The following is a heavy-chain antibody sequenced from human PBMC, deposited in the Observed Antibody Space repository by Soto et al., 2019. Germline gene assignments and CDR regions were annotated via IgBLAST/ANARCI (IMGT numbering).Heavy chain of an antibody. J-gene: IGHJ4*02. CDR1: GGSIAGTRYY. CDR3: TSPIKNYDILTGYWAFDY. CDR2: LSYSGRT. Sequence: QLQLQESGPGLVKPSETLSLTCTVSGGSIAGTRYYWGWIRQPPGKGLEWIGSLSYSGRTYYNPSLKSRVTISVDTSKNQFSLKLSSVTAADTAVYYCTSPIKNYDILTGYWAFDYWGQGTLVTVSS. D-gene: IGHD3-9*01. V-gene: IGHV4-39*01.